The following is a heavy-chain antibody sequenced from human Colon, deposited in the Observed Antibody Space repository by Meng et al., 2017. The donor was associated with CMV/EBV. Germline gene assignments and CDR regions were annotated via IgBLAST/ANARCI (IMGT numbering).Heavy chain of an antibody. Sequence: SVKVSCKTSGGTFSDYAFNWVRQTPGQGLEWIGGIVPAFAILRYAQKFQGRVSITTDESASSVDLELSSLRSDDTAVYYCASVERGYCSSNSCYDRYMHHWGQGTLVTVSS. CDR2: IVPAFAIL. CDR3: ASVERGYCSSNSCYDRYMHH. CDR1: GGTFSDYA. V-gene: IGHV1-69*05. J-gene: IGHJ1*01. D-gene: IGHD2-2*01.